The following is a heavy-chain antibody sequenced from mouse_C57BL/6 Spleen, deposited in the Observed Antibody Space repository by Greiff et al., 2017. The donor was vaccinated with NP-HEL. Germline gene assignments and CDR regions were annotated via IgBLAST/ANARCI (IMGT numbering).Heavy chain of an antibody. CDR3: ARSWSFDY. V-gene: IGHV1-82*01. CDR2: IYPGDGDT. CDR1: GYAFSSSW. Sequence: VQLQESGPELVKPGASVKISCKASGYAFSSSWMNWVKQRPGKGLEWIGRIYPGDGDTNYNGKFKGKATLTADKSSSTAYMQLSSLTSEDSAVYFCARSWSFDYWGQGTTLTVSS. J-gene: IGHJ2*01.